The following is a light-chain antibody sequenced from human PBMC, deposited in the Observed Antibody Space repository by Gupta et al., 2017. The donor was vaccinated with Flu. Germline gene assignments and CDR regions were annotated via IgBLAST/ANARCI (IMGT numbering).Light chain of an antibody. CDR3: MQARQTPRT. V-gene: IGKV2-28*01. CDR2: LGS. J-gene: IGKJ1*01. CDR1: QSLLHNNGNNY. Sequence: DIVMTQSPLSLPVTPGEPASISCRSSQSLLHNNGNNYLDWYLQKPGQSPQLLIYLGSNRASGVPDRFSGSGSGTDFTLKISRVEAEDVGVYYCMQARQTPRTFGQETKVEIK.